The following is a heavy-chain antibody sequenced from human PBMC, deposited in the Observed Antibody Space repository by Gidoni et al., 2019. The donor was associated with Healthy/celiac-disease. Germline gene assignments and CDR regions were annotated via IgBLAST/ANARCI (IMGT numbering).Heavy chain of an antibody. Sequence: EVQLVESGGGLVKPGGSLRLSCAASGFTFSSYSMNWVRQAPGKGLEWVSSISSSSSYIYYADSVKGRFTISRDNAKNSLYLQMNSLRAEDTAVYYCARDLGTYDSSGYYMFDYWGQGTLVTVSS. CDR2: ISSSSSYI. CDR1: GFTFSSYS. CDR3: ARDLGTYDSSGYYMFDY. J-gene: IGHJ4*02. V-gene: IGHV3-21*01. D-gene: IGHD3-22*01.